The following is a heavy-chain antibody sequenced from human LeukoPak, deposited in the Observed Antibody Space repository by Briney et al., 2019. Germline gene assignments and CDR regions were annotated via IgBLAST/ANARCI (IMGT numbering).Heavy chain of an antibody. CDR2: IYWDDDK. CDR1: GFSLSTPGVN. D-gene: IGHD6-13*01. Sequence: SGPTLVKPTQTLTLTCSFSGFSLSTPGVNVGWIRQPPGKALEWLALIYWDDDKRYSPSLKRRLTVTEDTSNNQVVLTMTNMDPVDTATYYCAHRFNAAVGSLGFDYWGQGTLVTVSS. CDR3: AHRFNAAVGSLGFDY. J-gene: IGHJ4*02. V-gene: IGHV2-5*02.